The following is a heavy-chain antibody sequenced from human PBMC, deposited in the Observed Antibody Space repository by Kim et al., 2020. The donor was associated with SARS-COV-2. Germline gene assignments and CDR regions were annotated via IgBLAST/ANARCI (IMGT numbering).Heavy chain of an antibody. D-gene: IGHD3-22*01. Sequence: SETLSLTCTVSGGSISSSSYYWGWIRQPPGKGLEWIGSIYYSGSTYYNPSLKSRVTISVDTSKNQFSLKLSSVTAADTAVYYCARLAHTMKDPLFESYYFDYWGQGTLVTVSS. CDR2: IYYSGST. CDR1: GGSISSSSYY. V-gene: IGHV4-39*01. CDR3: ARLAHTMKDPLFESYYFDY. J-gene: IGHJ4*02.